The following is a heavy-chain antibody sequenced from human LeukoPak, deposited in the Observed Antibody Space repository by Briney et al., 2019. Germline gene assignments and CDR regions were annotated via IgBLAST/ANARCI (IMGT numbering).Heavy chain of an antibody. CDR2: INPNSGGT. V-gene: IGHV1-2*02. CDR3: ARDPIVVVPAVMYYYGMDV. J-gene: IGHJ6*02. CDR1: GYTFTGYY. Sequence: ASVKVSCKASGYTFTGYYMHWVRQAPGQGLEWMGWINPNSGGTNYAQKFQGRVTMTRDTSISTAYMELSRLRSDDTAVYYCARDPIVVVPAVMYYYGMDVWGQGTTVTVSS. D-gene: IGHD2-2*01.